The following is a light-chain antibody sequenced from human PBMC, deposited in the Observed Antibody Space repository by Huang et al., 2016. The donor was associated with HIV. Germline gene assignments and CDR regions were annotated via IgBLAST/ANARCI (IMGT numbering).Light chain of an antibody. CDR1: QSVSSRY. J-gene: IGKJ3*01. CDR3: QQYGTSRIFT. Sequence: EIVLTQSPGTLSLSPGERATLSCRASQSVSSRYLAWYQQKHAQAPRLLIYGASYRATGIPDRFSGSGSWTYFTLTISRLEPEDLAVFYCQQYGTSRIFTFGPGTRVDIK. CDR2: GAS. V-gene: IGKV3-20*01.